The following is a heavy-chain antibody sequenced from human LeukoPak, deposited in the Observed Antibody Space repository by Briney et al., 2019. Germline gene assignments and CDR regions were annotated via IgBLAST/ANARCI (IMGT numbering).Heavy chain of an antibody. J-gene: IGHJ6*02. V-gene: IGHV4-39*07. Sequence: SETLSLTCTVSGGSISSSNYYWGWLRQPPGKGLEWLGSIYYSGSTYYNPSLKSRVTISIDTSKNQLSLKLYSVTAADTAVYYCARDAFGSGSINYGMDVWGQGTTVTVSS. CDR2: IYYSGST. D-gene: IGHD3-10*01. CDR3: ARDAFGSGSINYGMDV. CDR1: GGSISSSNYY.